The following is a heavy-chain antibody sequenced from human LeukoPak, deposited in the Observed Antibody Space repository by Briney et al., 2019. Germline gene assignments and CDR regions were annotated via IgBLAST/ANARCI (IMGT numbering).Heavy chain of an antibody. J-gene: IGHJ3*02. V-gene: IGHV3-23*01. CDR2: ISGSGGST. CDR1: GFTFSSYA. CDR3: ARDSVYDYDAFDI. D-gene: IGHD3-3*01. Sequence: GGSLRLSCAASGFTFSSYAMSWVRQAPGKGPEWVSAISGSGGSTYYADSVKGRFTISRDNSKNPLYLQMNSLRAEDTAVYYCARDSVYDYDAFDIWGQGTMVTVSS.